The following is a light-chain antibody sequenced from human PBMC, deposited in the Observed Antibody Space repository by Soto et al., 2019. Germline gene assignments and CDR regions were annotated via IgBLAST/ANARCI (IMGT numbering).Light chain of an antibody. CDR2: AAS. Sequence: EIQMTQSPSSLSASVGDRVTLTCRASQSISSYLNWYQQKPGKAPKLLIYAASSLQSGVPSRFSGSGSGTDFTLTISSLQHEDFATYYCQHSYSTPTFGQGTKVEIK. CDR1: QSISSY. J-gene: IGKJ1*01. CDR3: QHSYSTPT. V-gene: IGKV1-39*01.